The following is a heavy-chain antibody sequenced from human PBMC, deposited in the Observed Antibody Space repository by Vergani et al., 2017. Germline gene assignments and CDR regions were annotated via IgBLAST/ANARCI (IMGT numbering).Heavy chain of an antibody. CDR2: IWYYGTNE. V-gene: IGHV3-33*01. J-gene: IGHJ4*02. D-gene: IGHD2/OR15-2a*01. Sequence: QEQLVESGGGVVQPGGSLRLSCVASGFTFTYYGIHWVRQAPGKGLEWVTFIWYYGTNEYYIDSVKGRFTISRDNSKNTVYLQMSGLRVDDTAIYYCARGGNAKNYLDLWGQGTLVIVSS. CDR3: ARGGNAKNYLDL. CDR1: GFTFTYYG.